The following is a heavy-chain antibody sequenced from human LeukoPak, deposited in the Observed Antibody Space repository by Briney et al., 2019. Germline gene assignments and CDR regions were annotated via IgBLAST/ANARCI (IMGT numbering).Heavy chain of an antibody. V-gene: IGHV4-59*01. CDR2: IYYSGST. CDR1: GGSFSGYY. Sequence: PSETLSLTCAVYGGSFSGYYWSWIRQPPGKGLEWIGYIYYSGSTNYNPSLKSRVTISVDTSKNQFSLKLSSVTAADTAVYYCARGGDYGSGYFDYWGQGTLVTVSS. J-gene: IGHJ4*02. D-gene: IGHD3-10*01. CDR3: ARGGDYGSGYFDY.